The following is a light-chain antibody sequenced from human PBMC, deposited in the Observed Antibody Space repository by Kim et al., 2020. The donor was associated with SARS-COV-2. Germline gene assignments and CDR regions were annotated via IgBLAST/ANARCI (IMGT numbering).Light chain of an antibody. CDR3: QQYNNWPPWT. J-gene: IGKJ1*01. V-gene: IGKV3-15*01. CDR2: GAS. CDR1: QSVYSK. Sequence: EIVMTQSPATVSVSPGERATLSCRASQSVYSKLAWYQQKPGQAPRLLIYGASTRATGIPARFSGSGSGTEFTLTISSLQSEDFAVYYCQQYNNWPPWTFGQGTKVDIK.